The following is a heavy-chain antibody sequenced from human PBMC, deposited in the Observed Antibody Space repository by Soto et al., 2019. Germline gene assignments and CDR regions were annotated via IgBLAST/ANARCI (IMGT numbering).Heavy chain of an antibody. D-gene: IGHD6-13*01. CDR2: ISGSGGST. CDR3: AKDSIAAAGTYYYYGMDV. Sequence: GGSLRLSCAASGFTFSSYAMSWVRQAPGKGLEWVPAISGSGGSTYYADSVKGRFTISRDNSKNTLYLQMNSLRAEDTAVYYCAKDSIAAAGTYYYYGMDVWGQGTTVTVSS. J-gene: IGHJ6*02. V-gene: IGHV3-23*01. CDR1: GFTFSSYA.